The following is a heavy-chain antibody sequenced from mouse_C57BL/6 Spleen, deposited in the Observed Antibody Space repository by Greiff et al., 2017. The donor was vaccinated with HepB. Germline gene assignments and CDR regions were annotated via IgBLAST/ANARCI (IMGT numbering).Heavy chain of an antibody. J-gene: IGHJ1*03. Sequence: EVHLVESGGGLVQPGESLKLSCESTEYEFPSHYMSWVRKTPGKRLELVAAINSDGGRTYYPDTMERSFIISRDNTKKTPYLQMSSLRSEDTALYYCARHDDYGYFDVWGTGTTVTVSS. CDR1: EYEFPSHY. V-gene: IGHV5-2*01. CDR3: ARHDDYGYFDV. CDR2: INSDGGRT.